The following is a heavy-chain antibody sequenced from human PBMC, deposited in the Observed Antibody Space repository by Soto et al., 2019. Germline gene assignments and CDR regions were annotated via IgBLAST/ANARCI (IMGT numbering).Heavy chain of an antibody. Sequence: EVQLVETGGGLIQPGGSLRLSCAVSGFTVSSNYMNWVRRAPGKGLEWVSVIYSGGTTDYADSVKGRFTISRDSSKNTLYLQMNSLRADDTAVYYCATGLSLSECWFDYWAQGTLFTVSS. CDR2: IYSGGTT. D-gene: IGHD3-10*02. V-gene: IGHV3-53*02. CDR3: ATGLSLSECWFDY. CDR1: GFTVSSNY. J-gene: IGHJ4*02.